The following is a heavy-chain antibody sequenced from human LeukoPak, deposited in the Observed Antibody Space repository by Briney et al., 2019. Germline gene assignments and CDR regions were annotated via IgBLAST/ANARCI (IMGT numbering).Heavy chain of an antibody. CDR3: ARDPSSTGYY. CDR2: IWHSGGN. D-gene: IGHD4-17*01. CDR1: GYSISTGYY. J-gene: IGHJ4*02. Sequence: SEPLSLPCAVSGYSISTGYYWGWIRQPPGKGLEWIGNIWHSGGNYYNPSLKSRVTIPLDTSKNQFSLRLTSVTAADTAVYYCARDPSSTGYYWGQGILVIVSS. V-gene: IGHV4-38-2*02.